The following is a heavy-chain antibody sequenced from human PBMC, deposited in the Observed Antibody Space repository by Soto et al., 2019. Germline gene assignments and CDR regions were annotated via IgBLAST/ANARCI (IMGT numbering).Heavy chain of an antibody. CDR2: IIPIFGTA. Sequence: SVKVSCKASGGTFSSYAISWVRQAPGQGLEWMGGIIPIFGTANYAQKFQGRVTITADKSTSTAYMELSSLRSEDTAVYYCAREPVIAAPLYGMDVWGQGTTVTVSS. CDR1: GGTFSSYA. J-gene: IGHJ6*02. CDR3: AREPVIAAPLYGMDV. V-gene: IGHV1-69*06. D-gene: IGHD6-6*01.